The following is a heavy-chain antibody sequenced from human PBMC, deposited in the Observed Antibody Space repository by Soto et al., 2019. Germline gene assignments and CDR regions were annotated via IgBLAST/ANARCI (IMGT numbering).Heavy chain of an antibody. V-gene: IGHV4-59*01. Sequence: SETLSLTCTVSGGSISSYYWSWIRQPPGKGLEWIGYIYYSGSTNYNPSLKRRVTISVDTSKNQLSLKLSSVTAADTAVYYCARGGIAARRRVWFDSWGQGTLVTVSS. CDR1: GGSISSYY. J-gene: IGHJ5*01. CDR2: IYYSGST. D-gene: IGHD6-6*01. CDR3: ARGGIAARRRVWFDS.